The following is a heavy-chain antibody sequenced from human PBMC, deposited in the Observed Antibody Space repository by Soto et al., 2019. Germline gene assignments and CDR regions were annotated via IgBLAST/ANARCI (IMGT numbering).Heavy chain of an antibody. CDR2: INSDGSST. J-gene: IGHJ4*02. CDR3: ASGGYSGYDPSFY. Sequence: PGGSLRLSCAASGFTFSSYWMHWVRQAPGKGLVWVSRINSDGSSTSYADSVKGRFTISRDNAKNTLYLQMNSLRAEDTAVYYCASGGYSGYDPSFYWGQGTLVTVS. D-gene: IGHD5-12*01. V-gene: IGHV3-74*01. CDR1: GFTFSSYW.